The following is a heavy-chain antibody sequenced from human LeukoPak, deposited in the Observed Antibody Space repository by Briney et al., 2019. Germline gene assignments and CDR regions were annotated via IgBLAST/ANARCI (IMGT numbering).Heavy chain of an antibody. Sequence: ASVKVSCKASGYTFTNYGVSWVRQAPGQGLEWMGWISAYNGYTNYAQKFQFRVTMTTDTSTSTAYMELRSLTSDDTAVYYCARVKRDSSGYYYGSARYYYYYMDVWGKGTTVTVSS. CDR3: ARVKRDSSGYYYGSARYYYYYMDV. V-gene: IGHV1-18*01. J-gene: IGHJ6*03. CDR1: GYTFTNYG. CDR2: ISAYNGYT. D-gene: IGHD3-22*01.